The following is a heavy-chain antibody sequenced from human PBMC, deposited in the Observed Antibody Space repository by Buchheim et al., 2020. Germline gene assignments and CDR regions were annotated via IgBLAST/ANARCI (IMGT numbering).Heavy chain of an antibody. D-gene: IGHD3-10*01. CDR2: MNPNSGNT. V-gene: IGHV1-8*01. CDR1: GYTFTSYD. J-gene: IGHJ4*02. Sequence: QVQLVQSGAEVKKPGASVKVSCKASGYTFTSYDINWVRQAPGQGLEWMGWMNPNSGNTGYAQKFQGRVTMTRNTSIRTDYMELSSLRSEDTAVYYCARRQVVQGVIEVYFDYWGQGTL. CDR3: ARRQVVQGVIEVYFDY.